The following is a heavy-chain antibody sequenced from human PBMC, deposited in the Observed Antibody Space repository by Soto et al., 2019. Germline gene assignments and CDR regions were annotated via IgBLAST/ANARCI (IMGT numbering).Heavy chain of an antibody. J-gene: IGHJ4*02. CDR3: AKDRGWRSADLDY. D-gene: IGHD3-10*01. Sequence: GGSLRLSCAASGFTFSSFGMHWVRQAPGKGLEWVALISYDGSNRYYADSVKGRFTISRDKSKNTLYLQMNSLRAEDTAVYYCAKDRGWRSADLDYWGQGTLVTVSS. V-gene: IGHV3-30*18. CDR1: GFTFSSFG. CDR2: ISYDGSNR.